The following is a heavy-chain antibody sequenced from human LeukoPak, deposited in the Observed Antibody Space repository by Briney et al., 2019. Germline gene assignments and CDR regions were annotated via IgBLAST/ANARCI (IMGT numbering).Heavy chain of an antibody. CDR1: GYTFTNYA. CDR3: ARGTPYDFWSGYYRTGGSDV. CDR2: INAGDGDT. D-gene: IGHD3-3*01. Sequence: ASVKVSCKASGYTFTNYAMHWVRQAPGQRPEWMGWINAGDGDTKYSQDFQGRVTITRDTSASTVYMELSSLRSDDMAVYYCARGTPYDFWSGYYRTGGSDVWGQGTMVTVSS. J-gene: IGHJ3*01. V-gene: IGHV1-3*03.